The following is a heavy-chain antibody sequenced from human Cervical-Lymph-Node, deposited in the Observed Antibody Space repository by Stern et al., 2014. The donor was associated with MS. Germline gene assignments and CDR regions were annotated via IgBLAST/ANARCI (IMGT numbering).Heavy chain of an antibody. V-gene: IGHV1-46*01. CDR3: ASTIFGVVIKDRNAFDI. CDR2: INPSGGST. J-gene: IGHJ3*02. Sequence: VQLVESGAEVKKPGASVKVSCKASGYTFTSYYMHWVRQAPGQGLEWMGIINPSGGSTSYAQKFQGRVTITRDTSTSTVYMELSSLRSEDTAVYYCASTIFGVVIKDRNAFDIWGQGTMVTVSS. CDR1: GYTFTSYY. D-gene: IGHD3-3*01.